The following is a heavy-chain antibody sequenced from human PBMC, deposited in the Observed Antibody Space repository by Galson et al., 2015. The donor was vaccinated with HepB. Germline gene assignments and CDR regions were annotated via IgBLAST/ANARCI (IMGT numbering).Heavy chain of an antibody. J-gene: IGHJ4*02. Sequence: SLRLSCAASGFTFSSYAMHWVRQAPGKGLEWVAVISYDGSNKYYADSVKGRFTISRDNSKNTLYLQMNSLRAEDTAVYYCARGGEAGGQGTLVTVSS. D-gene: IGHD3-10*01. V-gene: IGHV3-30-3*01. CDR3: ARGGEA. CDR1: GFTFSSYA. CDR2: ISYDGSNK.